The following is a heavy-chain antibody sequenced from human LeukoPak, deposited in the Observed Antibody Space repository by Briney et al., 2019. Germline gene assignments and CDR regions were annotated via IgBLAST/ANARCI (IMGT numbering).Heavy chain of an antibody. J-gene: IGHJ6*02. CDR3: ARFKCSSCSVGPGDYYYGMDV. CDR2: IYTSGST. V-gene: IGHV4-4*07. D-gene: IGHD2-2*01. Sequence: SETLSLTCTVSGGSISSYYWSWIRQPAGKGLEWIGRIYTSGSTNYNPSLKSRVTMSVDTSKNQFSLKLSSVTAADTAVYYCARFKCSSCSVGPGDYYYGMDVWGQGTTVTVSS. CDR1: GGSISSYY.